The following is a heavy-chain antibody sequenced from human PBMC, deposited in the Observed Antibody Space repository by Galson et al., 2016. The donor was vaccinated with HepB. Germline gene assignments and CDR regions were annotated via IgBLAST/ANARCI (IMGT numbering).Heavy chain of an antibody. D-gene: IGHD4-23*01. CDR2: IYYSGNS. CDR3: ARRVSDRWYESFEGYFDL. V-gene: IGHV4-39*01. J-gene: IGHJ2*01. Sequence: SETLSLTCTVSGGSIISTKYYWGWIRQSPGKGLEWIATIYYSGNSYYNPSLKSRVAISVDTSKNQFPLRLTSVTAADTAVYFCARRVSDRWYESFEGYFDLWGRGNLVTVSS. CDR1: GGSIISTKYY.